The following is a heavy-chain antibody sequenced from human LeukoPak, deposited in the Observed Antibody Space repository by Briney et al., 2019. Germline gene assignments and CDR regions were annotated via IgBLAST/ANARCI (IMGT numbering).Heavy chain of an antibody. CDR1: GFTFSNAW. D-gene: IGHD2-2*01. J-gene: IGHJ6*03. Sequence: GGSLRLSCAASGFTFSNAWMSWVRQAPGKGLEWVSYISGSGGSTYYADSVKGRFTISRDNSKNTLYLQMNSLRAEDTAVYYCAKLFGYQFLYYYYYMDVWGKGTTVTVSS. V-gene: IGHV3-23*01. CDR3: AKLFGYQFLYYYYYMDV. CDR2: ISGSGGST.